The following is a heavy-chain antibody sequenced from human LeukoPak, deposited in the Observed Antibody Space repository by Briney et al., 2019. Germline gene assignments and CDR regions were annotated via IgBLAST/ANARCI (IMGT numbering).Heavy chain of an antibody. CDR3: ARAVAGPWDY. J-gene: IGHJ4*02. V-gene: IGHV4-34*01. D-gene: IGHD6-19*01. CDR1: GGSFSGYY. CDR2: INHGGST. Sequence: SETLSLTCAVYGGSFSGYYWSWIRQPPGKGLEWIGEINHGGSTNYNPSLKSRVTISVGTSKNQFSLKLSSVTAADTAVYYCARAVAGPWDYWGQGTLVTVSS.